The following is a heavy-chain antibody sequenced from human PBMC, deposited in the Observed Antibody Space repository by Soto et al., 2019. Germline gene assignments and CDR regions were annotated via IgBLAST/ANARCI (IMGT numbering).Heavy chain of an antibody. Sequence: QVQLVQSGAEVKKPGASVKVSCKASGYTFTSYAIHWVRQAPGQRLEWMGWINAGNGNTKYSQKFQDRVTITRDTSASTAYIELSSLRSEDTAVYYCARDMGGWPDYGGQGTLVTVSS. J-gene: IGHJ4*02. CDR1: GYTFTSYA. V-gene: IGHV1-3*01. CDR2: INAGNGNT. D-gene: IGHD6-19*01. CDR3: ARDMGGWPDY.